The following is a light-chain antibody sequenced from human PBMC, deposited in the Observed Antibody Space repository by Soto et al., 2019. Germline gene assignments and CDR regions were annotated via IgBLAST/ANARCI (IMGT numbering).Light chain of an antibody. V-gene: IGKV3-11*01. CDR2: DAS. Sequence: EIVMTQSPGALSVSPGERATLSCRASQSVSSYLAWYQQKPGQAPRLLIYDASNRATGIPARFSGSGSGTDFTLTISSREPEDFAVYYCQQRSNWQGATFGGGTKVDI. CDR1: QSVSSY. CDR3: QQRSNWQGAT. J-gene: IGKJ4*01.